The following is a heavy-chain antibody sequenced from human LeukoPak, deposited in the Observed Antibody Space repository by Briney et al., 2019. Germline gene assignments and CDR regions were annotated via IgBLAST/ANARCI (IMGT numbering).Heavy chain of an antibody. Sequence: SETLSLTCTVSGGSISSYYWSWIRQPPGQGLEWIGYVYYSWSANYNPSLKSRVTISVDPSKNQFSLKLSSVTAADTAVYYCARRGYYDSRGYYFDYWGQGTLVTVSS. D-gene: IGHD3-22*01. J-gene: IGHJ4*02. CDR3: ARRGYYDSRGYYFDY. CDR2: VYYSWSA. V-gene: IGHV4-59*01. CDR1: GGSISSYY.